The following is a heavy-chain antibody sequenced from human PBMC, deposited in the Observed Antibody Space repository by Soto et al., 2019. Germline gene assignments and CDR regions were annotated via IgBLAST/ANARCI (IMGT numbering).Heavy chain of an antibody. V-gene: IGHV1-69*13. CDR1: GGTFSSYA. CDR3: AREVIRIFGEVINVRYYYYGMDV. CDR2: IIPIFGTA. D-gene: IGHD3-3*01. Sequence: ASVKVSCKASGGTFSSYAISWVRQAPGQGLEWMGGIIPIFGTANYAQKFQGRVTITADESTSTAYMELSSLRSEDTAVYYCAREVIRIFGEVINVRYYYYGMDVWGQGTTVTVSS. J-gene: IGHJ6*02.